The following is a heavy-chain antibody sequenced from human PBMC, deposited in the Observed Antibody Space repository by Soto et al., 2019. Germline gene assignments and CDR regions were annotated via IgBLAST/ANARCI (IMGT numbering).Heavy chain of an antibody. J-gene: IGHJ5*02. CDR3: ARDGVYSSKSPSNWFDP. Sequence: GGSLRLSCAASGFTFSSYAMHWVRQAPGKGPEWVAVISYDGSNKYYADSVKGRFTISRDNSKNTLYLQMNSLRAEDTAVYYCARDGVYSSKSPSNWFDPWGQGTLVTVS. CDR2: ISYDGSNK. D-gene: IGHD6-13*01. CDR1: GFTFSSYA. V-gene: IGHV3-30-3*01.